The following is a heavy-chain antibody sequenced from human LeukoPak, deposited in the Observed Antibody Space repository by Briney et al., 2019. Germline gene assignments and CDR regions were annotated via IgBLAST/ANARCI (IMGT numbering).Heavy chain of an antibody. J-gene: IGHJ4*02. CDR3: ARHATRVTMIVVVSSSYYFDY. D-gene: IGHD3-22*01. CDR2: INHSGST. CDR1: GASIRSYY. Sequence: SETLSLTSTVPGASIRSYYWSWIRQPPRKGLEWVGAINHSGSTNSNPPLKSRVTISVATPKNQFTLKLTSVTAADTAVYYCARHATRVTMIVVVSSSYYFDYWGQGTLVTVSS. V-gene: IGHV4-34*01.